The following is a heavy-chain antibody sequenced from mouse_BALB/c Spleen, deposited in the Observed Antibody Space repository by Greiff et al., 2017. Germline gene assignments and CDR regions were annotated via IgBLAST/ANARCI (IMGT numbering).Heavy chain of an antibody. J-gene: IGHJ2*01. CDR1: GYTFTSYW. D-gene: IGHD2-10*01. V-gene: IGHV1-69*02. CDR3: AKPSPSYYGNYFDY. Sequence: VQLQQPGAELVKPGASVKLSCKASGYTFTSYWMHWVKQRPGQGLEWIGEIDPSASYTNYNQKFKGKATLTVDKSSSTAYLQLSSLTSEDSAVYYCAKPSPSYYGNYFDYWGQGTTLTVSS. CDR2: IDPSASYT.